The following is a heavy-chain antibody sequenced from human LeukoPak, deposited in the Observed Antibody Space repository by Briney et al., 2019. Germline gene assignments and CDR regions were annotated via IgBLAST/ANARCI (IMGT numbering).Heavy chain of an antibody. Sequence: GGSLRLSCAASGFTFSLYGMHWVRQAPGKGLEWVAVTSYDGSNQYYADSVKGRFTISRDNSMNTLSLQMDSLRAEDTAVYYCARALWYYDFNWFDPWGQGTLVTVSS. J-gene: IGHJ5*02. CDR2: TSYDGSNQ. CDR3: ARALWYYDFNWFDP. V-gene: IGHV3-30*03. D-gene: IGHD3-3*01. CDR1: GFTFSLYG.